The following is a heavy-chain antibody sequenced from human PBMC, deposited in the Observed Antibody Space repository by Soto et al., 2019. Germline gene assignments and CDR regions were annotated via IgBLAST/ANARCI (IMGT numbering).Heavy chain of an antibody. CDR3: AREASVLIPAAQPSCSDS. J-gene: IGHJ4*02. D-gene: IGHD2-2*01. V-gene: IGHV1-18*01. CDR2: ISPYSGYT. Sequence: ASVKVSCKGFGYSFMKYGINWVRQAPGQGLEWVGWISPYSGYTHSAQKFHGRLTLTTDTAASTAYMELRILRSADTALYYCAREASVLIPAAQPSCSDSSGQGPLVTVFS. CDR1: GYSFMKYG.